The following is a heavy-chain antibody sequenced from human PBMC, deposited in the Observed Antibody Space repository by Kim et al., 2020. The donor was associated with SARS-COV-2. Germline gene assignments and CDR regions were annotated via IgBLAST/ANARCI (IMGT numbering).Heavy chain of an antibody. CDR2: IYYSGST. CDR3: AREDSSGWYFHFDY. CDR1: GGSISSGGYY. V-gene: IGHV4-31*03. J-gene: IGHJ4*02. D-gene: IGHD6-19*01. Sequence: SETLSLTCTVSGGSISSGGYYWSWIRQHPGKGLEWIGYIYYSGSTYYNPSLKSRVTISVDTSKNQFSLKLSSVTAADTAVYYCAREDSSGWYFHFDYWGQGTLVTVSS.